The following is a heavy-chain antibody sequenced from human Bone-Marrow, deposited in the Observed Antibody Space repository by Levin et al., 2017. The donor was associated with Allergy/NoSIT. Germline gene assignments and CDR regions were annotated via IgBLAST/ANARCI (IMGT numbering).Heavy chain of an antibody. J-gene: IGHJ3*02. CDR3: ARDPDYYDRAFDI. V-gene: IGHV1-2*02. D-gene: IGHD3-22*01. CDR2: INPNSGGT. Sequence: ASVKVSCKASGYTFTDYYMNWVRQAPGQGLEWMGWINPNSGGTNYAQKFQGRVTMTRDTSISTAYMELSGLRSDDTAVYYCARDPDYYDRAFDIWGQGPMVTVSS. CDR1: GYTFTDYY.